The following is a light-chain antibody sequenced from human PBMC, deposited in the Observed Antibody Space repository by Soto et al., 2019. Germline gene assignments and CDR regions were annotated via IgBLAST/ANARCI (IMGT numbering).Light chain of an antibody. J-gene: IGKJ1*01. V-gene: IGKV1-5*03. CDR1: QSISSW. Sequence: DIPLTQSPSTLSASVGDRVTITCRASQSISSWLAWYQQKPGKAPKLLIYKASTLESGVPSRFSGSGSGTEFTRTISSLQPYDFATYYCQHWVDYMWTFGQGTKVEIK. CDR3: QHWVDYMWT. CDR2: KAS.